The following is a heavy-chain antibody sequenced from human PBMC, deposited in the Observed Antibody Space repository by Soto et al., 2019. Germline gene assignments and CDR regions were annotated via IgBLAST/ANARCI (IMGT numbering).Heavy chain of an antibody. V-gene: IGHV1-18*01. D-gene: IGHD3-22*01. Sequence: ASVRVSCRASGYTCTSYGISWVRQAPGQGLEWMGWISAYNGNTNYAQKLQGRVTMTTDTSTSTAYMELRSLRSDDTAVYYCARVKGSGYHNWFDPWGQGTLVTVSS. CDR2: ISAYNGNT. J-gene: IGHJ5*02. CDR1: GYTCTSYG. CDR3: ARVKGSGYHNWFDP.